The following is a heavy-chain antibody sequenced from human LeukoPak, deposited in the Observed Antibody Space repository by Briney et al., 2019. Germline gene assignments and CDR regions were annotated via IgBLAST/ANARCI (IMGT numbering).Heavy chain of an antibody. CDR1: GGSISSYY. J-gene: IGHJ3*02. Sequence: SETLSLTCTVSGGSISSYYWSWIRQPAGKGLEWIGRIYTSGSTNYNPSLKSRVTMSVDTSKHQFSLKLSSVTAADTAVYYCARDDDYVWGSYRYGPGAFDIWGQGTMVTVSS. V-gene: IGHV4-4*07. CDR2: IYTSGST. D-gene: IGHD3-16*02. CDR3: ARDDDYVWGSYRYGPGAFDI.